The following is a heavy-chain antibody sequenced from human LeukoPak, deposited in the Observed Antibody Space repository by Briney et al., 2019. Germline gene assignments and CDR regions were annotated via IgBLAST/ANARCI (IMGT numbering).Heavy chain of an antibody. D-gene: IGHD5-24*01. V-gene: IGHV4-59*08. CDR2: IYSSGST. CDR1: GDSISSYY. CDR3: ATRRDGYNYYFDY. J-gene: IGHJ4*02. Sequence: SETLSLTCTVSGDSISSYYWSWIRQPPGKGLEWIGYIYSSGSTKYSPSLKSRVTISVDTSKNQFSLKLSSVTAADTAVYYCATRRDGYNYYFDYWGQGTLVTVSS.